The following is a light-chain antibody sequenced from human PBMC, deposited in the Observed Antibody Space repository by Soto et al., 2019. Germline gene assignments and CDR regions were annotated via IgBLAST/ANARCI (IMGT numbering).Light chain of an antibody. CDR3: QSYDSTLSVWV. V-gene: IGLV1-40*01. CDR2: GNS. CDR1: NSNIGAGFD. Sequence: QSVLTQPPSVSGAPGQRVTISCTGSNSNIGAGFDVNWYQQLPGTAPKLLIYGNSNRPSGVPDRFSGSKSGTSASLAITGLQAEDEADYYCQSYDSTLSVWVFGGGTKLTVL. J-gene: IGLJ3*02.